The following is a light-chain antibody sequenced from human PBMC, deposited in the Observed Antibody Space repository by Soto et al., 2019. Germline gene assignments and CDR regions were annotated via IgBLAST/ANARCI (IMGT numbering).Light chain of an antibody. Sequence: DIQMTQSPSTLSASVGDRVTITCRASQSISSWLAWYQQKPGKAPKLLIYDASSLESGVPSRFSGSGSGTEFTPTISILQPDDFATYDCQQYNSYPWTFGQGTKVEIK. CDR2: DAS. CDR1: QSISSW. J-gene: IGKJ1*01. CDR3: QQYNSYPWT. V-gene: IGKV1-5*01.